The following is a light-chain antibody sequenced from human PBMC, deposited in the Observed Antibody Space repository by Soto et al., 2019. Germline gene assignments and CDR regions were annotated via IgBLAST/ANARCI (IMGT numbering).Light chain of an antibody. CDR3: SSYTTSNTRQTV. V-gene: IGLV2-14*01. CDR1: SSDVGGYNY. CDR2: DVS. Sequence: VLTQPASVSGSPGQSITISCTGTSSDVGGYNYVSWYQQHPGKAPKFMIYDVSNRPSVVSNRFSGSKSGNTASLTISGLQAEDEADYYCSSYTTSNTRQTVFGTGTKVTDL. J-gene: IGLJ1*01.